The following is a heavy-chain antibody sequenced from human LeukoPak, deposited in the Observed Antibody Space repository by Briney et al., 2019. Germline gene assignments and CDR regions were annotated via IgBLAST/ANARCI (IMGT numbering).Heavy chain of an antibody. V-gene: IGHV1-24*01. CDR1: GYTLTELS. Sequence: ASVKVSCKVSGYTLTELSMHWVRQAPGKGLEWMGGFDPEDGETIYAQKFQGRVTMTEDTSTDTAYMELSSLRSEDTAVYYCASPRLDSSSWYEGFDYWGQGTLVTVSS. CDR3: ASPRLDSSSWYEGFDY. CDR2: FDPEDGET. D-gene: IGHD6-13*01. J-gene: IGHJ4*02.